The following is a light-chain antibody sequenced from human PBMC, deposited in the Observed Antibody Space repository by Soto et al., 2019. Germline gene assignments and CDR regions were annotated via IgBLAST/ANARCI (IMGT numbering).Light chain of an antibody. CDR1: QSVSSSY. CDR2: GAS. Sequence: EIVLTQSPGTLSLSPGERATLSCRASQSVSSSYLAWYQQKPGQAPRLLIYGASSRATGIPDRFSGSGSGTDFTLTSSILEPEDVAVYYCQHYGSSPSFGGGTKVEIK. CDR3: QHYGSSPS. V-gene: IGKV3-20*01. J-gene: IGKJ4*01.